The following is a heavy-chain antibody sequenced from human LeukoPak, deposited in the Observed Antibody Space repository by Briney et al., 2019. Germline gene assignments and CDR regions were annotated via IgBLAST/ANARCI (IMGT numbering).Heavy chain of an antibody. V-gene: IGHV3-30*18. Sequence: GGSLRLSCAASGFTFSSYGMHWVRQAPGKGLEWVAIISYDGSNKYYADSVKGRFTISRDNSKNTLYLQMNSLRAEDTAVYYCAKDPVVRGISGYYFDYWGQGTLVTVSS. CDR2: ISYDGSNK. CDR3: AKDPVVRGISGYYFDY. D-gene: IGHD3-10*01. CDR1: GFTFSSYG. J-gene: IGHJ4*02.